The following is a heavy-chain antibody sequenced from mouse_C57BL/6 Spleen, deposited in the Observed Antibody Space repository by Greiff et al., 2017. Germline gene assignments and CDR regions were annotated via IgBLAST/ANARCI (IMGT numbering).Heavy chain of an antibody. CDR3: ARSTTVVDWYFDV. Sequence: VQLQQSGPELVKPGASVKIPCKASGYTFTDYNMDWVKQSHGKSLEWIGDINPNNGGTIYNQKFKGKATLTVDKSSSTAYMELRSLTSEDTAVYYCARSTTVVDWYFDVWGTGTTVIVSS. J-gene: IGHJ1*03. CDR2: INPNNGGT. V-gene: IGHV1-18*01. CDR1: GYTFTDYN. D-gene: IGHD1-1*01.